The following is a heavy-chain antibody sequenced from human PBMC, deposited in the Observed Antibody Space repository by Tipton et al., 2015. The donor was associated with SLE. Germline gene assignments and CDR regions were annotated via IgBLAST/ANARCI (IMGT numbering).Heavy chain of an antibody. CDR2: ISSSSRYT. CDR3: ARHSVDSSGYLFFDY. D-gene: IGHD3-22*01. V-gene: IGHV3-11*03. Sequence: SLRLSCAASGFTFSDYYMSWIRQAPGKGLEWVSYISSSSRYTNYADSVKGRFTISRDNAKNSLYLQMNSLRAEDTALYYCARHSVDSSGYLFFDYWGQGTLVTVSS. J-gene: IGHJ4*02. CDR1: GFTFSDYY.